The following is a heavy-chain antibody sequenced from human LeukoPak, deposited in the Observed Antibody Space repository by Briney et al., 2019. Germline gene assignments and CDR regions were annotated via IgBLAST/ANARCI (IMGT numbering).Heavy chain of an antibody. D-gene: IGHD2-8*01. V-gene: IGHV1-46*01. CDR1: GYTFTSYY. CDR2: INPSGGST. CDR3: ARAGRVYTQGFQH. J-gene: IGHJ1*01. Sequence: EASEKVSCKASGYTFTSYYMHWVRQAPGQGLEWMGIINPSGGSTSYAQKFQGRVTMTRDTSTSTVYMELSSLRSEDTAVYYCARAGRVYTQGFQHWGQGTLVTVSS.